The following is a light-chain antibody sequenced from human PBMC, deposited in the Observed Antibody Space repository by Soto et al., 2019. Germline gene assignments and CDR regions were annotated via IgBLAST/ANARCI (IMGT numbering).Light chain of an antibody. Sequence: EIALTQSPATLSLSPGERATLSCRASQSVSSYLAWYQQKPGQAPRLLIYDASNRATGIPARFSGSGSGTDFTLTISSLEPEDFAVYYCQQRSNWPSTFGQGTKLEIK. V-gene: IGKV3-11*01. CDR3: QQRSNWPST. CDR1: QSVSSY. CDR2: DAS. J-gene: IGKJ2*02.